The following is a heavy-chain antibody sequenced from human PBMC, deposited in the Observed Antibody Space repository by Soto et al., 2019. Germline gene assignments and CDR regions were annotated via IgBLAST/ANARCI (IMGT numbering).Heavy chain of an antibody. CDR1: GGSFSGYY. J-gene: IGHJ5*02. D-gene: IGHD3-3*01. V-gene: IGHV4-34*01. CDR3: ARKSYDFWSGYLNWFDP. Sequence: SETLSLTCAVYGGSFSGYYWSWIRQPPGKGLEWIGEINHSGSTNYNPSLKSRVTLSVDTSKNQFSLKLSSVTAADTAVYYCARKSYDFWSGYLNWFDPWGQGTLVT. CDR2: INHSGST.